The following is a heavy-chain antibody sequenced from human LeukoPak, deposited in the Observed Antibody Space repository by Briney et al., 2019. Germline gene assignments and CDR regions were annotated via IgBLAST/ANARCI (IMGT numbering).Heavy chain of an antibody. CDR3: ARKQGGTTVVTPGTFDI. Sequence: GESLKISYRGPGFRFTTHWIGWVRQMPGKGLDWMRIIYPGDSDTRYSPSFQGQVTISADKSISTAYLQWSNLKASETAMYYCARKQGGTTVVTPGTFDIWGQGTMVTVSS. D-gene: IGHD4-23*01. CDR2: IYPGDSDT. J-gene: IGHJ3*02. V-gene: IGHV5-51*06. CDR1: GFRFTTHW.